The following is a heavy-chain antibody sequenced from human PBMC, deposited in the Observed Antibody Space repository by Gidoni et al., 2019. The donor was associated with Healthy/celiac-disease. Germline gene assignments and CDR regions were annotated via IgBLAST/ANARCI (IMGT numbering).Heavy chain of an antibody. CDR2: TYYRSKWYN. CDR1: GDSVSSNTPA. D-gene: IGHD3-3*01. J-gene: IGHJ4*02. Sequence: QVQLQQSGPGLVKPSQTLSLTCAISGDSVSSNTPAWNWIRQSPSRGLEWLGRTYYRSKWYNDYAVSVKSRITINPDTSKNQFSLQLNSVTPEDTAVYYCARDQITIFGTDNYQFDYWGQGTLVTVSS. V-gene: IGHV6-1*01. CDR3: ARDQITIFGTDNYQFDY.